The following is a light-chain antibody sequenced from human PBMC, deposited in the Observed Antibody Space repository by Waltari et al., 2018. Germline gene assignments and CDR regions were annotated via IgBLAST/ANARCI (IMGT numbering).Light chain of an antibody. V-gene: IGKV2-28*01. CDR2: LGS. CDR3: MQSLQSPPYT. Sequence: DIVMTQSPLSPPVPPGEPASISCRSSQSLLHSNGKNYLDWYVQKPGQSPQLLIYLGSNRASGVPDRFSGSGSGTEFTLKISRVEADDVGIYYCMQSLQSPPYTFGQGTKLEIK. CDR1: QSLLHSNGKNY. J-gene: IGKJ2*01.